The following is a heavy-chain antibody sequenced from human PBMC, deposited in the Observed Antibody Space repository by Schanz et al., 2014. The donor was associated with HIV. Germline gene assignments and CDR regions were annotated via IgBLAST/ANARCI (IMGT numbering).Heavy chain of an antibody. J-gene: IGHJ3*02. CDR2: INIMLGKT. CDR3: AIRTPMVTFGAFDI. CDR1: GGTIRNLG. V-gene: IGHV1-69*01. D-gene: IGHD5-18*01. Sequence: QVQLVQSGAEVKKSGSSVTVSCKASGGTIRNLGITWVRQAPGQGLEWMGVINIMLGKTNYAQKFQGRVSMTADQSTSTAYMELSSLRSDDTAVYFCAIRTPMVTFGAFDIWGRGTWVTVSS.